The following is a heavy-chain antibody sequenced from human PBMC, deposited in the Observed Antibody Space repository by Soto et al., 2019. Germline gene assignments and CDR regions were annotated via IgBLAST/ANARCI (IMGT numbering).Heavy chain of an antibody. CDR3: ARTDRDFYGLDV. CDR2: ISAAGDP. J-gene: IGHJ6*02. Sequence: EVQLVESGGGLVQPGGSLRLSCEASGFTFRNYDMHWVSQGTGKGLEWVSGISAAGDPDYADSVEGRFTISRENAQNSFFLQMTSLRVGDTAVYYCARTDRDFYGLDVWGQGTTVIVSS. CDR1: GFTFRNYD. V-gene: IGHV3-13*05.